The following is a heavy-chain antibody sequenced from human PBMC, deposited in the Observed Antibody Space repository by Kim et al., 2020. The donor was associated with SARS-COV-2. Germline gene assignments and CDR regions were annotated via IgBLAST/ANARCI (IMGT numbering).Heavy chain of an antibody. Sequence: GGSLRLSCAASGFTFSSSAMGWVRQAPGKGLEWVSALTSTGDTTYYADSVKGRFTISRDNSKNTLYLQMNSLRAEDTALYYCAKDLRWPSAGTWYFDLWGRCTLVTFSS. J-gene: IGHJ2*01. D-gene: IGHD6-13*01. CDR1: GFTFSSSA. CDR2: LTSTGDTT. CDR3: AKDLRWPSAGTWYFDL. V-gene: IGHV3-23*01.